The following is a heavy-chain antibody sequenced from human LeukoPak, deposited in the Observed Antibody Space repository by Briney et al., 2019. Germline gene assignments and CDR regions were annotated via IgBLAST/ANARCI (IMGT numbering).Heavy chain of an antibody. CDR1: GFTFSSYS. CDR3: ARDPSGVVATYFDY. Sequence: GGSLRLSCAASGFTFSSYSMNWVRQAPGKGLEWVSSISSSSSYIYYADSVKGRFTISRDNSKNTLYLQMNSLRAEDTAVFYCARDPSGVVATYFDYWGLGTLVTVSS. CDR2: ISSSSSYI. J-gene: IGHJ4*02. V-gene: IGHV3-21*01. D-gene: IGHD5-12*01.